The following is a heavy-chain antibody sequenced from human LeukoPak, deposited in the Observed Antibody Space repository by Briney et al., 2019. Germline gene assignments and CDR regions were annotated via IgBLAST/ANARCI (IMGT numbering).Heavy chain of an antibody. CDR2: ISAGGGST. D-gene: IGHD6-13*01. Sequence: GGSLGLSCAASGLTFSDYSMTWVRQAPGKGLFWVSGISAGGGSTYYADSVKGRFTISRDNSRNTLYLQMNSLRAEDTAVYYCAKDAAGPEYWGQGTLVTVSS. CDR1: GLTFSDYS. V-gene: IGHV3-23*01. CDR3: AKDAAGPEY. J-gene: IGHJ4*02.